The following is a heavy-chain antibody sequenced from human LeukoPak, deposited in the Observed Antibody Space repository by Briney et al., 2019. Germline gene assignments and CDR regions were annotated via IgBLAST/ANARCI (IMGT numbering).Heavy chain of an antibody. CDR2: INPNSGGT. D-gene: IGHD3-10*01. CDR3: ARRSQGSWFDP. CDR1: GYTFTRYY. Sequence: ASVKVSCKASGYTFTRYYMHWVRQAPGQGLEWMGWINPNSGGTKYEQKFQGRVTMTRDTSISTAYMEQSRLRSDDTAVYYCARRSQGSWFDPWLQGRLVSVSS. V-gene: IGHV1-2*02. J-gene: IGHJ5*02.